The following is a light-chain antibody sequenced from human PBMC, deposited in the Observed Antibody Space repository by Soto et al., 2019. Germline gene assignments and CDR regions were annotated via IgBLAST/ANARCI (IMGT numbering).Light chain of an antibody. CDR2: GAS. J-gene: IGKJ5*01. CDR3: QQYGSSPT. CDR1: QSLTTSY. V-gene: IGKV3-20*01. Sequence: EIVLTQSPGTLSLFPGERATLSCRASQSLTTSYLAWYQQQPGQAPRLLIYGASSRATGIPDRFICSGSGTEFTLTISRLEPEAFAVYSCQQYGSSPTFGQGTRLEIK.